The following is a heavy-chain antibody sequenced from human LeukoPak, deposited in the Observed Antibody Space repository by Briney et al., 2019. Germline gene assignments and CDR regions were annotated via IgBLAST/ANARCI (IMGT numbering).Heavy chain of an antibody. CDR3: VKGGSYRPFDY. Sequence: PGGSLRLSCAVSGITLSNYGMSWVRQAPGQGLEWVSTISGGGQNIYYADSVKGRFTVSRDNSKNSLSLQMNSLRAEDTAVFYCVKGGSYRPFDYWGQGTLVTVSS. V-gene: IGHV3-23*01. CDR2: ISGGGQNI. J-gene: IGHJ4*02. D-gene: IGHD3-16*02. CDR1: GITLSNYG.